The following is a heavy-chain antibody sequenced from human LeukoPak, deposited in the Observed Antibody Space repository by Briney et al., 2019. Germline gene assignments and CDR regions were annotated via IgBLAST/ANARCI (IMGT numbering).Heavy chain of an antibody. CDR2: INPSVGGT. V-gene: IGHV1-46*01. CDR1: GYTFTSYY. Sequence: GASVKVSCKASGYTFTSYYMHWVRQAPGQGLEWMGIINPSVGGTSYAQKFQGSVTMTRDTSTSTVYMELSSLRSEDTAVYYCATPGEPYSSSWGAFDIWGQGTMVTVSS. D-gene: IGHD6-13*01. CDR3: ATPGEPYSSSWGAFDI. J-gene: IGHJ3*02.